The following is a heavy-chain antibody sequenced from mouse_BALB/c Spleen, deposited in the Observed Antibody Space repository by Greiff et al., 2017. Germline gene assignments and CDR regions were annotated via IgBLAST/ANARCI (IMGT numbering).Heavy chain of an antibody. D-gene: IGHD2-3*01. V-gene: IGHV5-4*02. CDR3: AEGRDGSSFDY. CDR1: GFTFSDYY. J-gene: IGHJ2*01. CDR2: ISDGGSYT. Sequence: DVKLVESGGGLVKPGGSLKLSCAASGFTFSDYYMYWVRQTPEKRLEWVATISDGGSYTYYPDSVKGRFTISRDNAKNNLYLQMSSLKSEDTAMYYCAEGRDGSSFDYWGQGTTLTVSS.